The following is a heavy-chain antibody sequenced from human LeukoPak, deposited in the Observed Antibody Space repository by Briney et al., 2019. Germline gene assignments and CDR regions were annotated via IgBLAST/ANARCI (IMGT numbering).Heavy chain of an antibody. J-gene: IGHJ4*02. D-gene: IGHD3-10*01. CDR3: VRGFSGVVGDY. CDR2: IKPGGIT. V-gene: IGHV4-34*01. Sequence: PSETLSLTCAVHGASLSDYYWSWIRQPPGEGLEWIGEIKPGGITNYNPSVKSRVTISADTSKNQLFLNVNSATAADTAVYYCVRGFSGVVGDYWGQGTLVTVSS. CDR1: GASLSDYY.